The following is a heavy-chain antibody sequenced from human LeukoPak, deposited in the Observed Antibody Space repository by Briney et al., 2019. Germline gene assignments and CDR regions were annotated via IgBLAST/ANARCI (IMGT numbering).Heavy chain of an antibody. J-gene: IGHJ5*02. CDR3: ASLFWSGYYWWFDP. CDR1: GYSFTTHW. V-gene: IGHV5-51*03. Sequence: PGESLQISCKASGYSFTTHWIGWVRQMPGKGLEWMGIIYPGDSDTRYSPSFQGHVTISADKSISTAYLQWSSLKASDTAMYFCASLFWSGYYWWFDPWGQGTLVTVSS. CDR2: IYPGDSDT. D-gene: IGHD3-3*01.